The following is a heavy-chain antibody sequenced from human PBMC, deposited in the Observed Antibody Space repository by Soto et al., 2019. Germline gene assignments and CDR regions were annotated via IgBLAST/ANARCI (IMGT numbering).Heavy chain of an antibody. V-gene: IGHV3-7*05. CDR3: AREPTIVGATLLEGEDWYFDL. Sequence: EVQLVESGGGLVQPGGSLRLSCAASGFTFSSYWMSWVRQAPGKGLEWVANIKQDGSEKYYVDSVKGRFTISRDNAKNSLYLQMNSLRAEDTAVYYCAREPTIVGATLLEGEDWYFDLWGRGTLVTVSS. CDR1: GFTFSSYW. D-gene: IGHD1-26*01. J-gene: IGHJ2*01. CDR2: IKQDGSEK.